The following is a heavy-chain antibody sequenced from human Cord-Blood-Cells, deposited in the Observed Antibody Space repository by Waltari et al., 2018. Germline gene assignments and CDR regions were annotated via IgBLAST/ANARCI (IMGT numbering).Heavy chain of an antibody. Sequence: QVQLVQSGAEVKKPGASVKVSCKASGYTFTSYYMHWVRQAPGQGLEWKGIITPSGGRTSYEQKMQGRVTRTRDTSTSTVYMEMSSLRAEDTAVYYCARDMSIQLWLDRNYYYYYYMDVWGKGTTVTVSS. V-gene: IGHV1-46*04. D-gene: IGHD5-18*01. CDR1: GYTFTSYY. CDR2: ITPSGGRT. J-gene: IGHJ6*03. CDR3: ARDMSIQLWLDRNYYYYYYMDV.